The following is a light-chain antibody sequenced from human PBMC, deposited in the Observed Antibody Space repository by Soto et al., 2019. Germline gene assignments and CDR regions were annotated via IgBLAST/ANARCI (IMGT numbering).Light chain of an antibody. CDR1: SSDVGGYNY. J-gene: IGLJ1*01. V-gene: IGLV2-14*01. Sequence: QSALTQPASVSGSPGQSITISCTGTSSDVGGYNYVSWYQQHPGKAPKLMIYEVSNRPSGVSNRLSGSKSGNTASLTISGLQAEDGADYYCSSYTSSSPYVFGTGTKVTVL. CDR2: EVS. CDR3: SSYTSSSPYV.